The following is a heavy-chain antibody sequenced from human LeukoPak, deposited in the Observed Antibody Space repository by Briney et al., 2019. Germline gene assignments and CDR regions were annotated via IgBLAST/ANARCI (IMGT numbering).Heavy chain of an antibody. Sequence: SETLSLTCTVAGGSISSSGYYWGWIRQPPGKGLEWIGSSHYGGSTYYNPSLKSRVTISVDTSKNQFSLKLSSVTAADTAVYYCARDLWFGGFDPWGQGTLVTVSS. V-gene: IGHV4-39*07. CDR3: ARDLWFGGFDP. J-gene: IGHJ5*02. CDR1: GGSISSSGYY. CDR2: SHYGGST. D-gene: IGHD3-10*01.